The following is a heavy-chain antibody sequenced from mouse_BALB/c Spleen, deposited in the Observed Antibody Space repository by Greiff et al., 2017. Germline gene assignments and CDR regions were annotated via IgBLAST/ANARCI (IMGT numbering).Heavy chain of an antibody. Sequence: EVQLQQSGPGLVKPSQSLSLTCSVTGYSITSGYYWNWIRQFPGNKLEWMGYISYDGSNNYNPSLKNRISITRDTSKNQFFLKLNSVTTEDTATYYCARYGNYVYAMDYWGQGTSVTVSS. J-gene: IGHJ4*01. V-gene: IGHV3-6*02. CDR2: ISYDGSN. CDR1: GYSITSGYY. D-gene: IGHD2-1*01. CDR3: ARYGNYVYAMDY.